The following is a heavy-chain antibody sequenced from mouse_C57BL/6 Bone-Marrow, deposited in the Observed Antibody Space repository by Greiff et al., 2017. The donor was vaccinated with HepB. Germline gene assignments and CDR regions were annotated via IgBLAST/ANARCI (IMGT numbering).Heavy chain of an antibody. D-gene: IGHD1-1*01. CDR2: IDPETGGT. J-gene: IGHJ2*01. V-gene: IGHV1-15*01. CDR3: TRPPTVVATDY. Sequence: VQLQQSGAELVRPGASVTLSCKASGYTFTDYEMHWVKQTPVHGLEWIGAIDPETGGTAYNQKFKGKAILTADESSSTAYMELRSLTSEDSAVYYCTRPPTVVATDYWGQGTTLTVSS. CDR1: GYTFTDYE.